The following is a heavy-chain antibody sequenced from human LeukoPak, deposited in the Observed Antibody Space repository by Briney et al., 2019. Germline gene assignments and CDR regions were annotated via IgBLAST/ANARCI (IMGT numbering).Heavy chain of an antibody. CDR2: IYTSGVT. J-gene: IGHJ4*02. V-gene: IGHV4-4*07. Sequence: SETLSLTCTVSGVSINSHYWNWIRQPAGRGLEWVGRIYTSGVTNYNPSLKSRVTMSVDTSKNQFSLKLSSVTAADTAVYYCARGSLDPPDYWGQGTLVTVSS. D-gene: IGHD3-3*02. CDR1: GVSINSHY. CDR3: ARGSLDPPDY.